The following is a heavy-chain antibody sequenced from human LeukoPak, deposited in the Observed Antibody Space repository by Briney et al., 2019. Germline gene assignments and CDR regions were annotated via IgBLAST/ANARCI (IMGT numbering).Heavy chain of an antibody. V-gene: IGHV3-48*03. J-gene: IGHJ4*02. CDR2: ISSSGSTI. D-gene: IGHD4-17*01. Sequence: GGSLRLSCAASGFTFSSYEMNWVRQAPGKGLEWVSYISSSGSTIYYADSVKGRFTISRDNAKNSLYLQMTSLRAEDTAVYYCARDLEDYGDYERNFDYWGQGTLVTVSS. CDR3: ARDLEDYGDYERNFDY. CDR1: GFTFSSYE.